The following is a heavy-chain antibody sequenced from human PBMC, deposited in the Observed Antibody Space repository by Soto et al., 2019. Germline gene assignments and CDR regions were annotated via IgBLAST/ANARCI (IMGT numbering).Heavy chain of an antibody. CDR2: IYYSGST. CDR3: ARKPRSSSWFDY. V-gene: IGHV4-39*07. Sequence: SETLSLTCTVSGGSISSSSYYWGWIRQPPGKGLEWIGSIYYSGSTYYNPYLKSRVTISVDTSKNQFSLKLSSVTAADTAVYYCARKPRSSSWFDYWGQGTLVTVSS. CDR1: GGSISSSSYY. D-gene: IGHD6-13*01. J-gene: IGHJ4*02.